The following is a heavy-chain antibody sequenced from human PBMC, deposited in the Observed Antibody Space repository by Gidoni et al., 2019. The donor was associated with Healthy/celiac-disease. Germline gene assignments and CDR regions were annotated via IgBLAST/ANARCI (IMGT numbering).Heavy chain of an antibody. CDR2: IYSGGST. V-gene: IGHV3-53*01. J-gene: IGHJ6*02. CDR3: ARDQTTVDGMDV. Sequence: EVQLVASGGGLIKPGGSLRLSCAASGFTVSSNYMSWVRQAPGKGLEWVSVIYSGGSTYYADSVKGRFTISRDNSKNTLYLQMNSLRAEDTAVYYCARDQTTVDGMDVWGQGTTVTVSS. D-gene: IGHD4-4*01. CDR1: GFTVSSNY.